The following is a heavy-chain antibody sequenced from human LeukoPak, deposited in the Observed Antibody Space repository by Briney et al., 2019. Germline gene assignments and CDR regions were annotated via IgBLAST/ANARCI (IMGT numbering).Heavy chain of an antibody. CDR2: IKNKSNGETT. CDR1: GFIFSSAW. Sequence: GGSLRLSCAASGFIFSSAWMTWVRQAPGKGLEWVGHIKNKSNGETTDYAAPVKGRFIISRDDSKNTLYLQMNSLRTEDTAVYYCARGLCSSTSCYQGPFDFWGQGTLATVSS. J-gene: IGHJ4*02. V-gene: IGHV3-15*01. CDR3: ARGLCSSTSCYQGPFDF. D-gene: IGHD2-2*01.